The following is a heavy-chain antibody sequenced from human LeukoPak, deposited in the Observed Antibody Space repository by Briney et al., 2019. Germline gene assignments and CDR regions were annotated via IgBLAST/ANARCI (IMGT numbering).Heavy chain of an antibody. J-gene: IGHJ3*02. D-gene: IGHD1-26*01. CDR3: ARQGEGGRAFDI. CDR2: IYYSGST. Sequence: SETLSLTRTVSGASISSSSYYWGWIRQPPGKGLEWIGNIYYSGSTYYNPSLKSRVTISVDSSKNQFSLKLSSVTAADTAVYYCARQGEGGRAFDIWGQGTMVTVCS. CDR1: GASISSSSYY. V-gene: IGHV4-39*01.